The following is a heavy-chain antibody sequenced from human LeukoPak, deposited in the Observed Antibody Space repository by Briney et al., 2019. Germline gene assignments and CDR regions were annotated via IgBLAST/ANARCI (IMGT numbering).Heavy chain of an antibody. CDR1: RFTFSTYA. V-gene: IGHV3-23*01. D-gene: IGHD2-15*01. Sequence: GGSLRLSCVASRFTFSTYAVNWVRQAPGKGLGWVSAISSNGDFTYYADSVRGRFTISRDNSKNTVFLQMNGLRAEDTAVYYCARVKRDCSGGTCYSYDYWGQGTLVTVSS. J-gene: IGHJ4*02. CDR2: ISSNGDFT. CDR3: ARVKRDCSGGTCYSYDY.